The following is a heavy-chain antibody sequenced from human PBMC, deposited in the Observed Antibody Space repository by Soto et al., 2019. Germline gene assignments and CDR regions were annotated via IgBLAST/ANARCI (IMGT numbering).Heavy chain of an antibody. CDR1: GFTFSMYW. CDR2: INDDGIST. D-gene: IGHD6-13*01. CDR3: ARSGAAAGTRFYYYYGMDV. Sequence: SLRLSCAASGFTFSMYWMHWVRQVPGKGPEWVSRINDDGISTNYADSVKGRFTISRDNAKNSLYLQMNSLRAEDTAVYYCARSGAAAGTRFYYYYGMDVWGQGTTVTVSS. V-gene: IGHV3-74*01. J-gene: IGHJ6*02.